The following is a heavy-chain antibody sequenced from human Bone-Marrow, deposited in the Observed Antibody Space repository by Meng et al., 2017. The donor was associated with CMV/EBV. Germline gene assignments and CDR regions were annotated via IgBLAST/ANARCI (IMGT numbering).Heavy chain of an antibody. Sequence: SETLSLTCAVYGGSFSGYYWSWIRQPPGKGLEWIGEINHSGSTNYNPSLKSRVTIPVDTSKNQFSLKLSSVTAADTAVYYCARSSHSSTSGYYYYYGTDVWGQGTTVTVSS. D-gene: IGHD2-2*01. J-gene: IGHJ6*02. CDR3: ARSSHSSTSGYYYYYGTDV. V-gene: IGHV4-34*01. CDR1: GGSFSGYY. CDR2: INHSGST.